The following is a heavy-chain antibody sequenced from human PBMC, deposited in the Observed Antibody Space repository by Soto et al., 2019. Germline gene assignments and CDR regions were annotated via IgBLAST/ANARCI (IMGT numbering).Heavy chain of an antibody. J-gene: IGHJ4*02. V-gene: IGHV3-21*01. CDR2: ISSSSSYT. CDR3: ASELLVSFDY. CDR1: GFTFSSYS. Sequence: GGSLRLSCAAFGFTFSSYSMNWVRQAPGKGLEWVSSISSSSSYTYYADSVKGRFTISRDNAKNSLYLQMNSLRAEDTAVYYCASELLVSFDYWGQGTLVTVSS. D-gene: IGHD3-9*01.